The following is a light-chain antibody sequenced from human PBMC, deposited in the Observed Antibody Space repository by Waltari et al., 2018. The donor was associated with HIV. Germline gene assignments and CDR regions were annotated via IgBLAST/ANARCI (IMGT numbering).Light chain of an antibody. CDR2: GKN. Sequence: SSELTQDPAVSVALGQTVRLTCQVDSLRSYYASWYQQKPGQAPVLVIYGKNNRPSGIPDRFSGSSSGNTASLTSTGAQAEDEADYYCDSRDSSGNHVVFGGGTKLTVL. V-gene: IGLV3-19*01. J-gene: IGLJ2*01. CDR3: DSRDSSGNHVV. CDR1: SLRSYY.